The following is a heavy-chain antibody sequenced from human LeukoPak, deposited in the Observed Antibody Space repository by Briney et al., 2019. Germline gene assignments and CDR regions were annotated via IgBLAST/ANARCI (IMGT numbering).Heavy chain of an antibody. Sequence: PSETLSLTCTVSGGSISSGSYYWSWIRQPAGKGLEWIGRIYTSGSTNYNPSLKSRVTISVDTSKNQFSLKLSSVTAADTAVYYCASSDFWSGYKDYWGQGTLVTVSS. V-gene: IGHV4-61*02. CDR3: ASSDFWSGYKDY. D-gene: IGHD3-3*01. CDR2: IYTSGST. CDR1: GGSISSGSYY. J-gene: IGHJ4*02.